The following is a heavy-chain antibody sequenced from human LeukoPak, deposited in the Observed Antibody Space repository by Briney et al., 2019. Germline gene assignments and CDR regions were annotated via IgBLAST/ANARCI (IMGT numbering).Heavy chain of an antibody. Sequence: GESLKISCKGSGYKFTTHWIGWVRQMPGKGLEWMGIIYPGDSDTRYSPSFQGQVIISVDKSISTAYLQWSSLKASDTAMYYCARGGYSNSPFDNWGQGTLVTVSS. J-gene: IGHJ4*02. V-gene: IGHV5-51*01. D-gene: IGHD1-26*01. CDR3: ARGGYSNSPFDN. CDR1: GYKFTTHW. CDR2: IYPGDSDT.